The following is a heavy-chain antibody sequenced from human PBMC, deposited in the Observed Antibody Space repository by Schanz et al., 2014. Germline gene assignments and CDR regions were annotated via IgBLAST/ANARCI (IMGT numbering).Heavy chain of an antibody. D-gene: IGHD3-9*01. CDR3: ARGVARERYSDWLELDY. CDR1: GFTFSKYG. CDR2: ISYDGTNK. Sequence: QVQLVESGGGVVQPGRSLRLSCAASGFTFSKYGMHWVRQAPGKGLEWVTLISYDGTNKFYADSVKGRFTISRDNSKNTLFLQMDSLRVEDSGVYYCARGVARERYSDWLELDYWGQGTLVTVSS. V-gene: IGHV3-30*19. J-gene: IGHJ4*02.